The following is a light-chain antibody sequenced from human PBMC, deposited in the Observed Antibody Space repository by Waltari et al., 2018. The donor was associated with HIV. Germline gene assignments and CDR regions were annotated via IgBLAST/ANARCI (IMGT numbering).Light chain of an antibody. V-gene: IGKV3D-20*02. J-gene: IGKJ4*01. Sequence: TQSPAILSLPAGRTATLSCRASQNIGNRLAWYKFKPDQPPLLLIFDASRRANAGPDRFSGSGSGTNFTLTLSNLRPWDSAMYYCQHRGHWPSFGGGTRVEI. CDR1: QNIGNR. CDR2: DAS. CDR3: QHRGHWPS.